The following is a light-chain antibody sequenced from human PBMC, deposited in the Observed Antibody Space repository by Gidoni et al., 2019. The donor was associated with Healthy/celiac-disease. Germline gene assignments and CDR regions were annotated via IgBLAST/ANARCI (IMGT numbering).Light chain of an antibody. J-gene: IGKJ1*01. CDR1: QSSSSC. CDR3: QQYNSYWT. Sequence: DIQMTQSPSTLSASVGDRVTITCRARQSSSSCLAWYQKKPGKAPKPLLYNASSLESGVPTRCSGSGAGTEFTLTISSVQPDDVATYYCQQYNSYWTFGQGTKVEIK. CDR2: NAS. V-gene: IGKV1-5*03.